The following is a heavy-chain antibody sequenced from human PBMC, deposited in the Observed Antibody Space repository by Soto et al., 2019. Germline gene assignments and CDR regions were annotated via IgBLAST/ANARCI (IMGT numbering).Heavy chain of an antibody. CDR2: ISYDGSNK. J-gene: IGHJ4*02. Sequence: GGSLRLSCAASGLTFSSYGMHWVRQAPGKGLEWVAVISYDGSNKYYADSVKGRFTISRDNSKNTLYLQMNSLRAEDTAVYYCAKGTRAYCSGGSCYRDLDYWGQGTLVTVS. V-gene: IGHV3-30*18. D-gene: IGHD2-15*01. CDR3: AKGTRAYCSGGSCYRDLDY. CDR1: GLTFSSYG.